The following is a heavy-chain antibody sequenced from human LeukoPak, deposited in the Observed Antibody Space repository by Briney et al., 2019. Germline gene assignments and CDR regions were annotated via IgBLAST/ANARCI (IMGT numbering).Heavy chain of an antibody. CDR1: GYTFTSYY. CDR3: ARVPMTYDILTGFTFDP. D-gene: IGHD3-9*01. J-gene: IGHJ5*02. Sequence: ASVKVSCKASGYTFTSYYMHWVRQAPGQGLEWMGIINPSGGSTSYAQKFQGRVTMTRDTSTSTVYMELSSLRSEDTAVYYCARVPMTYDILTGFTFDPWGQGTLVTVPS. V-gene: IGHV1-46*01. CDR2: INPSGGST.